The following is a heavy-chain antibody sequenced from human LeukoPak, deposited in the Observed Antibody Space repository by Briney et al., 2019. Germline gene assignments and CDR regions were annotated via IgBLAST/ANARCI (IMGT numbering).Heavy chain of an antibody. V-gene: IGHV3-23*01. Sequence: GGSLRLSCAASGFTFSSYAMDWVRQAPGKGLEWVSGISAGGGIKDYTDSVKGRFTIFRDSSKNTLSLQMNSLGADDTAVYFCAGSGAGEDYFDYWGQGTLVTVSS. CDR2: ISAGGGIK. D-gene: IGHD3-10*01. CDR1: GFTFSSYA. J-gene: IGHJ4*02. CDR3: AGSGAGEDYFDY.